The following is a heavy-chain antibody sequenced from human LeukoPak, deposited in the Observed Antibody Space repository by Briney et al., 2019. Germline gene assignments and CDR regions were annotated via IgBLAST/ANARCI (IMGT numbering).Heavy chain of an antibody. CDR1: GFTFSSYS. CDR2: ISSSSSYI. D-gene: IGHD3-22*01. V-gene: IGHV3-21*01. Sequence: GGSLRLSCAASGFTFSSYSMNWVRQAPGKGLEWVSSISSSSSYIYYADSVKGRFTISRDNAKNSLYLQMNSLRAEDTAVYYCARDPLYYYDSSGYFYWGQGTLVTVSS. J-gene: IGHJ4*01. CDR3: ARDPLYYYDSSGYFY.